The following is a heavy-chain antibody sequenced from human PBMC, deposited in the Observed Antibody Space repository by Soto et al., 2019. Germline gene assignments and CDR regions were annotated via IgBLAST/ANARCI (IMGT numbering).Heavy chain of an antibody. CDR1: GFTFSGSA. V-gene: IGHV3-73*01. D-gene: IGHD4-17*01. J-gene: IGHJ4*02. CDR2: IRSKSNSYAT. CDR3: TRGYGDYVRDY. Sequence: EVQLVESGGGLVQPGGSLKLSCAVSGFTFSGSAMHWVRQASGKGLEWVGRIRSKSNSYATAYAASVKGRFTISRDDSKNTAYPQMNSLKTEDAAVYYCTRGYGDYVRDYWGQGTRVTVSS.